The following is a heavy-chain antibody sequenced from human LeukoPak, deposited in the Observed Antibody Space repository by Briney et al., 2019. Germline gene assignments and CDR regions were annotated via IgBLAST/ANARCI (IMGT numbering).Heavy chain of an antibody. J-gene: IGHJ5*02. CDR1: GYTFSSHD. CDR2: ISPYNGNT. V-gene: IGHV1-18*01. Sequence: ASVKVSCKASGYTFSSHDISWVRQAPGQGLEWMGWISPYNGNTKYAESLQGRVTMTTDTSTSTAYMELRSLRSDDTAVYYCARLIGGVIVKGVVWFDPWGQGTLVTVSS. D-gene: IGHD3-16*02. CDR3: ARLIGGVIVKGVVWFDP.